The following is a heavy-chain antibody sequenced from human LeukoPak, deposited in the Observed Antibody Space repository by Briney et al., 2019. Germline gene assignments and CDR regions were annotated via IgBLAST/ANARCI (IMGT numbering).Heavy chain of an antibody. V-gene: IGHV3-23*01. CDR3: ARVPLEDAGYNWFDA. CDR1: GVTFTSDH. CDR2: ISGSGGST. J-gene: IGHJ5*01. Sequence: GGSLRLSCTASGVTFTSDHKSGLRQAPGKGLEWVSAISGSGGSTYYADSVKGGFTISRDNTKNTQYLQMNSLRAEDTGVYYCARVPLEDAGYNWFDAWGQGTLVTVSS. D-gene: IGHD6-25*01.